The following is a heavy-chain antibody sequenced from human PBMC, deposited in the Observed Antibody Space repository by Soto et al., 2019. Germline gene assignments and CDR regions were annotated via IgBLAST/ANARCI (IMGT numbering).Heavy chain of an antibody. J-gene: IGHJ5*02. V-gene: IGHV4-59*01. CDR3: VRDYLLTGFDP. CDR1: GGSISNYY. CDR2: VYYSGST. D-gene: IGHD3-9*01. Sequence: SETLSLTCTVSGGSISNYYWTWVRQPPGRGLEWIGYVYYSGSTNYNPSLESRVTISIDASKNQFSLKMKSVTAADTAVYYCVRDYLLTGFDPWGQGALVTVSS.